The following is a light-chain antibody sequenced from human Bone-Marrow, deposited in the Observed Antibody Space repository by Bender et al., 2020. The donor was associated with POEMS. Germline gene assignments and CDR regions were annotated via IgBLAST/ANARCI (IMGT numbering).Light chain of an antibody. CDR1: NIVLTS. Sequence: SYVLTQPPSVSVAPGQTARIPCGGTNIVLTSVHWYQQKPGQAPVLVVYDDFARPSGIPDRFSGSNSGNTATLTISGTQYMDEADYYCQAWDSTTAVVFGGGTKLTVL. V-gene: IGLV3-21*02. CDR3: QAWDSTTAVV. J-gene: IGLJ2*01. CDR2: DDF.